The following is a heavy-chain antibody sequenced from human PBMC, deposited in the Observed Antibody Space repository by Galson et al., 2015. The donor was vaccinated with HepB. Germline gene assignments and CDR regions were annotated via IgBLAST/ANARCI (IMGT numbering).Heavy chain of an antibody. CDR1: GYTFTRYA. CDR3: ARRDGNNWFDP. J-gene: IGHJ5*02. CDR2: INTNTGNP. V-gene: IGHV7-4-1*02. D-gene: IGHD5-24*01. Sequence: SVKVSCKASGYTFTRYAINWVRQAPGQGLEWMGWINTNTGNPTYAQGFTGRFVFSLDTSVSTTYLQINSLKAEDTAVYFCARRDGNNWFDPWCQGTLVTVSS.